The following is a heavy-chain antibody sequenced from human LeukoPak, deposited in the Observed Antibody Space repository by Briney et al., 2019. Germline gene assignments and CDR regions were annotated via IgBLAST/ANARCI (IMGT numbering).Heavy chain of an antibody. Sequence: GGSLRLSCAASGFTFSSYWMHWVRQAPGKGLEWVSGISWNSGSIGYADSVKGRFTISRDNAKNSLYLQMNSLRAEDTALYYCAKESYSSSWYYFDYWGQGTLVTVSS. CDR1: GFTFSSYW. J-gene: IGHJ4*02. CDR3: AKESYSSSWYYFDY. V-gene: IGHV3-9*01. CDR2: ISWNSGSI. D-gene: IGHD6-13*01.